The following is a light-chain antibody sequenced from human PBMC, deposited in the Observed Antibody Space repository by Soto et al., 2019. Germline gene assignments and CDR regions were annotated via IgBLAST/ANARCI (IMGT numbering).Light chain of an antibody. CDR2: DVS. Sequence: QSALTQPASVSGSPGQSITISCTGTSSDVGGYNYVSWYQQQPGKAPKFMIYDVSNRPSGVSNRFFGSKSGNTASLTISGLQAEDEADYYCCSYTTSNTRQIVFGTGTKVTVL. CDR1: SSDVGGYNY. J-gene: IGLJ1*01. V-gene: IGLV2-14*01. CDR3: CSYTTSNTRQIV.